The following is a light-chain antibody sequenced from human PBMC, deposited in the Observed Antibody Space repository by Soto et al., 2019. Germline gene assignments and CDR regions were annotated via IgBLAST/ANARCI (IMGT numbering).Light chain of an antibody. Sequence: QSLLTQPASVSGSPGQSITISCTGTSSDVGGYNYVSWYQQHPGKAPKLMIYDVSNRPSGVSNRFSGSKSGNTASLTISELQAEDEADYYCSSYTSSSTPYVFGTGTKVTVL. CDR2: DVS. V-gene: IGLV2-14*01. CDR1: SSDVGGYNY. CDR3: SSYTSSSTPYV. J-gene: IGLJ1*01.